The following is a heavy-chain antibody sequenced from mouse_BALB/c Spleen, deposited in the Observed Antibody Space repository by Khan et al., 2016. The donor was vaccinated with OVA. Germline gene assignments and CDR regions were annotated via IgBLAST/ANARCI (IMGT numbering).Heavy chain of an antibody. J-gene: IGHJ1*01. V-gene: IGHV1-63*02. D-gene: IGHD1-1*01. CDR2: IYPGGDYT. CDR3: ARCATWFFDV. CDR1: GYTFTNYW. Sequence: VQLKQSGGEVLRPGHSVKISCKASGYTFTNYWLGWVKQRPGHGLEWIGDIYPGGDYTKYNEKFKGKATLNVDTSSSTANLALSSLTSEDSAVYFCARCATWFFDVWGAGTTVTVSS.